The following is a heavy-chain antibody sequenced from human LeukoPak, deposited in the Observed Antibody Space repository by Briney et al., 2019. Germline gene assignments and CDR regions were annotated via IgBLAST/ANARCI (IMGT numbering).Heavy chain of an antibody. CDR2: LYIGGNT. V-gene: IGHV3-23*05. J-gene: IGHJ4*02. CDR3: MTAAGYNFGQY. Sequence: GGSLRLSCAASGFTFSSYGMSWVRQAPGKGLEWVSALYIGGNTYYADSVRGRFTISRDNSKNTLYLQMNSLRAEDTAIYYCMTAAGYNFGQYWGQGTLVTVSS. D-gene: IGHD5-18*01. CDR1: GFTFSSYG.